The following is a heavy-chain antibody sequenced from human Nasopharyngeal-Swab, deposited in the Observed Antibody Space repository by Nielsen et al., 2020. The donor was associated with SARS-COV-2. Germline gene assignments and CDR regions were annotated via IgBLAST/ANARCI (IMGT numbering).Heavy chain of an antibody. V-gene: IGHV4-59*11. CDR3: AKEGATGWFDP. CDR2: ISHNSGT. J-gene: IGHJ5*02. Sequence: SQTLSLTCPVSGVSITSQSWSWIRQPPGKGLEWIGYISHNSGTSYNPSLKIRVTMFMDTSKTQFSLRLTSVTAADTAVYYCAKEGATGWFDPCGQGTLVTVSS. CDR1: GVSITSQS.